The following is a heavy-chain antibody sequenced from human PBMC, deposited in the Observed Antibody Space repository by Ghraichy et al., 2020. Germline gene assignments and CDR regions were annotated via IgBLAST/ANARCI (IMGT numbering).Heavy chain of an antibody. D-gene: IGHD2/OR15-2a*01. Sequence: SETLSLTCSVSGGSISGYCWSWIRQPAGKGLEWIGHFYTGGSTNYNPSLKSRVTMSVDTSKNQFSLKLTSVTAADTAVYYCVRDNLVNRDFEYWGQGILVTVSS. J-gene: IGHJ4*02. V-gene: IGHV4-4*07. CDR1: GGSISGYC. CDR2: FYTGGST. CDR3: VRDNLVNRDFEY.